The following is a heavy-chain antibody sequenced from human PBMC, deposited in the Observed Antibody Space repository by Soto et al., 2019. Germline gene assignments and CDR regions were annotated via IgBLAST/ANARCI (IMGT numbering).Heavy chain of an antibody. CDR3: AKAAYHGSSWYGAY. CDR2: FDPEDGET. CDR1: GYTLTELS. V-gene: IGHV1-24*01. Sequence: ASVKVSCKVSGYTLTELSMHWVRQAPGKGLEWMGGFDPEDGETIYAQKFQGRVTMTEDTSTDTAYMELNSLRAEDTAVYYCAKAAYHGSSWYGAYWGQGTLVTVSS. D-gene: IGHD6-13*01. J-gene: IGHJ4*02.